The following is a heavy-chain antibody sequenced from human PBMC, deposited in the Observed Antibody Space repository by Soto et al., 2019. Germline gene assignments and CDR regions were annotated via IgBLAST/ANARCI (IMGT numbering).Heavy chain of an antibody. Sequence: QVGLQETGPGLVKPSQTLSLTCAVSGDSISGSDFYWDWIRQSPGKGLEWIGYIHYSGTTYYNPSLKSRVTFSVDTSKNQFSLILTSVTAADTAVYYCPREGGTGTGSLDVWGRGTMVIVSS. CDR3: PREGGTGTGSLDV. J-gene: IGHJ3*01. CDR2: IHYSGTT. D-gene: IGHD1-1*01. CDR1: GDSISGSDFY. V-gene: IGHV4-30-4*01.